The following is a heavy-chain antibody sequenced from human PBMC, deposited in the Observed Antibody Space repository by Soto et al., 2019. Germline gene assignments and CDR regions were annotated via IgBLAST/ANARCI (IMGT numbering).Heavy chain of an antibody. J-gene: IGHJ3*02. D-gene: IGHD2-15*01. CDR3: ARGGLEDIVVVVAARSVSGDAFDI. CDR2: INHSGST. Sequence: SETLSLTCAVYGGSFSGYYWSWIRQPPGKGLEWIGEINHSGSTNYNPSLKSRVTISVDTSKNQFSLKLSSVTAADTAVYYCARGGLEDIVVVVAARSVSGDAFDIWGQGTMVTVSS. CDR1: GGSFSGYY. V-gene: IGHV4-34*01.